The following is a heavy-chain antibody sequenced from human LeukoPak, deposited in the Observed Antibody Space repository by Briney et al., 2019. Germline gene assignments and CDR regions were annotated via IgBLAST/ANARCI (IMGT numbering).Heavy chain of an antibody. J-gene: IGHJ5*02. Sequence: SETLSLTCAVYGGPFSGYYWIWMREPPGKGVEWIGEINHSGSTNYHPSLKSRVTISVDTSKNQFSLKLSSVTAADTAVYYCARSVAWNKVWFDPWGQGTLVTVSS. CDR1: GGPFSGYY. D-gene: IGHD1-1*01. V-gene: IGHV4-34*01. CDR2: INHSGST. CDR3: ARSVAWNKVWFDP.